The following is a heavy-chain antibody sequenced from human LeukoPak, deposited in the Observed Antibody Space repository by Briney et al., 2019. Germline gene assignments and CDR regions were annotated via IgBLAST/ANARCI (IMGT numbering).Heavy chain of an antibody. D-gene: IGHD3-9*01. CDR3: ARAIQYRDYNDWLLKTYYFDY. Sequence: SETLSLTCTVSGGSISSSSYYWGWIRQPPGKGLEWIGSIYYSGSTYYNPSLKSRVTISVDTSKNQFSLKLSSVTAADTAVYYCARAIQYRDYNDWLLKTYYFDYWGQGTLVTVSS. J-gene: IGHJ4*02. CDR1: GGSISSSSYY. V-gene: IGHV4-39*01. CDR2: IYYSGST.